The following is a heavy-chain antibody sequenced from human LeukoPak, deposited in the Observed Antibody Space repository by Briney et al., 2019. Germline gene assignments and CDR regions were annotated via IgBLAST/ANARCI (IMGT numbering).Heavy chain of an antibody. D-gene: IGHD6-6*01. V-gene: IGHV1-24*01. CDR3: ARGHQLIAARPDAPDY. CDR2: FDPEDGET. Sequence: ASVKVSCKVSGYTLTELSMHWVRQAPGKGLEWMGGFDPEDGETIYAQKFQGRVTITTDESTSTAYMELSSLRSEDTAVYYCARGHQLIAARPDAPDYWGQGTLVTVSS. CDR1: GYTLTELS. J-gene: IGHJ4*02.